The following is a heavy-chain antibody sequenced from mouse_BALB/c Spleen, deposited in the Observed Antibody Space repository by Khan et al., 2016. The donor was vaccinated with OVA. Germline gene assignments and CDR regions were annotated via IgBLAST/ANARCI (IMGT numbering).Heavy chain of an antibody. CDR2: LNPSNNYS. D-gene: IGHD2-14*01. CDR3: VREGAYYRSDGWFAY. CDR1: GYTFTSYT. V-gene: IGHV1-4*01. Sequence: VQLVESGAELARPGASVKMSCKASGYTFTSYTMPWVRQRPGQTLAWIGHLNPSNNYSNYNQNFKDKATLIVDKSSSTAYMQLSSLTSEDSAVYYCVREGAYYRSDGWFAYWGQGTLVTVSA. J-gene: IGHJ3*01.